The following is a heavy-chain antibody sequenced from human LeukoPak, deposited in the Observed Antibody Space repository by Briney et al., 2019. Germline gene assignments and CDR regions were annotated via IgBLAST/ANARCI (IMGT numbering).Heavy chain of an antibody. Sequence: GGSLRLSCAASGFTFSSYAMSWVRQAPGKGLEWVSAISGSGGSTYYADSVKGRFTISRDNSKNTLYLQMNSLRAEDTAVYYCAKDIYYYGSGSNFDYWGQGTLVTVSS. D-gene: IGHD3-10*01. J-gene: IGHJ4*02. CDR1: GFTFSSYA. CDR2: ISGSGGST. CDR3: AKDIYYYGSGSNFDY. V-gene: IGHV3-23*01.